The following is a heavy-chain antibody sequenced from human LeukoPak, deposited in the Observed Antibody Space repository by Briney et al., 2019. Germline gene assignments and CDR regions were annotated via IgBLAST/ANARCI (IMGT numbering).Heavy chain of an antibody. D-gene: IGHD3-10*01. CDR3: AKRSRRLTIVRGVPREDV. CDR2: INTGGYT. V-gene: IGHV3-53*01. CDR1: GFTVSTNY. J-gene: IGHJ6*02. Sequence: GGSLRLSCAASGFTVSTNYMTWVRQAPGKGLDWVSIINTGGYTYYADSVKGRFTISRDNSKNTLYLQMNSLRAEDTAVYYCAKRSRRLTIVRGVPREDVWGQGTTVTVSS.